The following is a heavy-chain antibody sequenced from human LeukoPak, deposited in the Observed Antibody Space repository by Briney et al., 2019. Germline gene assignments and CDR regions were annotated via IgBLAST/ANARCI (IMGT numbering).Heavy chain of an antibody. V-gene: IGHV4-59*01. Sequence: PSETLSLTCTVSGGSLSPYYWSWIRQPPGKGLEWLGYIYYSGNTDYNPSLQSRVAISVDTSKNQFSLKLSSVAAADTAVYYCARSTGSTMFIDYWGQGTLVTVSS. CDR3: ARSTGSTMFIDY. CDR1: GGSLSPYY. J-gene: IGHJ4*02. CDR2: IYYSGNT. D-gene: IGHD3-10*02.